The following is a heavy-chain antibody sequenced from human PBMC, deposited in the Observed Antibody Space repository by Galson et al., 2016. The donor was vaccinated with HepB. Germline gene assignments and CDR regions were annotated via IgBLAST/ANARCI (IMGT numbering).Heavy chain of an antibody. D-gene: IGHD3-16*01. V-gene: IGHV1-2*04. CDR3: ARDRDLSSGDSDYYGMDGWGHVPVTQRSSPVHMGQRVLCSVDMAVYFCASARYLRLGDSDYYGMDV. J-gene: IGHJ6*02. CDR2: INPSGDT. CDR1: GYILSDYH. Sequence: SVKVSCKASGYILSDYHMHWVRQAPGQGLEWMGWINPSGDTNYAQKFQDWVTMTRDTSISTAYMELRRLRSDDTAVYFCARDRDLSSGDSDYYGMDGWGHVPVTQRSSPVHMGQRVLCSVDMAVYFCASARYLRLGDSDYYGMDVWGQGTTVTVSS.